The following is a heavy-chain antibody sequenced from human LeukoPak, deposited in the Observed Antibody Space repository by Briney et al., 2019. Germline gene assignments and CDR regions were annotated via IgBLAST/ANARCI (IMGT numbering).Heavy chain of an antibody. J-gene: IGHJ5*02. V-gene: IGHV4-34*01. Sequence: SETLSLTCAVYGGSFSGYYWSWIRQPPGKGLEWIGYIYHSGSTYYNPSLKSRVTISVDRSKNQFSLKLSSVTAADTAVYYCARGYFDWQTNWFDPWGQGTLVTVSS. CDR1: GGSFSGYY. D-gene: IGHD3-9*01. CDR3: ARGYFDWQTNWFDP. CDR2: IYHSGST.